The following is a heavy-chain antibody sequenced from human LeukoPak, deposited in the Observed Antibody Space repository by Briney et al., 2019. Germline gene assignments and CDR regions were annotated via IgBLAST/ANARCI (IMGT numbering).Heavy chain of an antibody. CDR2: IKEDGSKT. Sequence: GGSLRLSCAASSFTFSSYWMTWVRQAPGKGLEWVANIKEDGSKTFYVDSVKGRFTISRDNARNSLYLQMNSLRAEDTAVYYCAKFVDDVVVVPAAYFDYWGQGTLVTVSS. V-gene: IGHV3-7*03. D-gene: IGHD2-2*01. J-gene: IGHJ4*02. CDR3: AKFVDDVVVVPAAYFDY. CDR1: SFTFSSYW.